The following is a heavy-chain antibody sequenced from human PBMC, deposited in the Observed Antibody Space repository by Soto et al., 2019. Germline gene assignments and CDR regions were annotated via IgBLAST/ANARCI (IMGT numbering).Heavy chain of an antibody. D-gene: IGHD1-26*01. Sequence: GGSLRLSCVVSVFPFGANAMSWVRQAPGKGLEWVSGLSNTGRRTSYADSVKGRFNISRDNSENTVYLQMNSLRVEDTAVYYCATEMGATQGPFDNWGQGTLVTVSS. CDR3: ATEMGATQGPFDN. V-gene: IGHV3-23*01. CDR2: LSNTGRRT. CDR1: VFPFGANA. J-gene: IGHJ4*02.